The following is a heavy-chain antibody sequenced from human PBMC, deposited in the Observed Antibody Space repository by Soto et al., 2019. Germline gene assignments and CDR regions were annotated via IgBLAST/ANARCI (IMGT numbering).Heavy chain of an antibody. CDR1: GGYISSYY. D-gene: IGHD4-4*01. J-gene: IGHJ5*02. CDR2: IYYIGSS. CDR3: ARRVTPSNWFDP. Sequence: SATLSLTCTVSGGYISSYYWRCIRQPPGKGLEWIVYIYYIGSSNYNPYLKSRVTISVDTSKNQFSLKLSSVTAADTAVYSCARRVTPSNWFDPWGQGTLVTVS. V-gene: IGHV4-59*07.